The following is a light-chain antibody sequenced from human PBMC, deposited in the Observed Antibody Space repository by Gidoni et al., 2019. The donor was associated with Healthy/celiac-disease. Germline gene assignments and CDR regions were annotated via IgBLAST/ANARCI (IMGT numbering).Light chain of an antibody. J-gene: IGKJ4*01. CDR1: QSVLYSSNNKNY. CDR3: QQYYSTPRT. CDR2: CAS. Sequence: DSVMTQSPDSAAASLGERATINCKSSQSVLYSSNNKNYLAWYQQKPGPPPKLLIYCASTLESGVPDRFSGSGSGTDFPLTISSLQAEDVAVYYCQQYYSTPRTFGGGTKVEIK. V-gene: IGKV4-1*01.